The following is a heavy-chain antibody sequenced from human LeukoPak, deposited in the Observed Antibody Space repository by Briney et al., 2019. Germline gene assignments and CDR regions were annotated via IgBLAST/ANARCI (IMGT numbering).Heavy chain of an antibody. V-gene: IGHV4-61*02. CDR1: GGSISSGSYY. D-gene: IGHD6-19*01. Sequence: SETLSLTCTVSGGSISSGSYYWSWIRQPAGKGLEWIGRIYTSGSTNYNPSLKSRVTISVDTSKNQFSLKLSSVTAADTAVYYCARVRAPLAVAHLYYFDYWGQGTLVTVSS. CDR3: ARVRAPLAVAHLYYFDY. J-gene: IGHJ4*02. CDR2: IYTSGST.